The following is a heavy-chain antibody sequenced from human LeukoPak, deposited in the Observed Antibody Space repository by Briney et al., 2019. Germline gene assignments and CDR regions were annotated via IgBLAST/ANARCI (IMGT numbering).Heavy chain of an antibody. CDR1: GYSFTTYW. CDR3: AGLLFHDAFDI. Sequence: GESLQISCKGSGYSFTTYWIGWVRQMPGKGLEWMGIIYPGDSDTRYSPSFQGQVTISADKSMSTAYLQWRSLKASDTAMYYCAGLLFHDAFDIWGQGTMVTVSS. V-gene: IGHV5-51*01. CDR2: IYPGDSDT. D-gene: IGHD3-3*01. J-gene: IGHJ3*02.